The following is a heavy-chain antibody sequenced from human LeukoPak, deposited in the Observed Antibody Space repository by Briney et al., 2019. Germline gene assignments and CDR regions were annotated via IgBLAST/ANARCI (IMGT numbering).Heavy chain of an antibody. CDR2: MNPSGST. V-gene: IGHV4-34*01. J-gene: IGHJ6*03. Sequence: SETLSLTCAVNGGSFSGYYWAWIRQTPEKGLEWIGEMNPSGSTNYNPSLKSRVTISVDTSKNQFSLELSSVTAADTAVYYCARGRQDVTMIVVVMTAVSYYLDVWGKGTTVTVS. CDR3: ARGRQDVTMIVVVMTAVSYYLDV. D-gene: IGHD3-22*01. CDR1: GGSFSGYY.